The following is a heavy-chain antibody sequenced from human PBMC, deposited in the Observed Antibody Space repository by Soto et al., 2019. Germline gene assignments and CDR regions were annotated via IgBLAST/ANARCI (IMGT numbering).Heavy chain of an antibody. D-gene: IGHD1-26*01. CDR1: GFNFGGYG. CDR3: VRDGVGATTYFGYCDY. V-gene: IGHV3-33*01. CDR2: TRHDGSNT. J-gene: IGHJ4*02. Sequence: QVQLVESGGGVVQPGRSLRLSCAASGFNFGGYGMHWVRQAPGKGLEWVAITRHDGSNTYYADSVRGRFTISRDNSKNTLYLQMNSLTVEDTAVYYCVRDGVGATTYFGYCDYWGQGTLITVSS.